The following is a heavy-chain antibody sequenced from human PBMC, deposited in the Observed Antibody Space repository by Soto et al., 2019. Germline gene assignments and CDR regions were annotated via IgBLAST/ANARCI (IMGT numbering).Heavy chain of an antibody. CDR2: INPNSGGT. V-gene: IGHV1-2*02. J-gene: IGHJ4*02. CDR3: ARDIDMDIVVEVAATAPGY. D-gene: IGHD2-15*01. Sequence: ASVKVSCKASGYTFTGYYMHWVRQAPGQGLEWMGWINPNSGGTNYAQKLQGRVTMTRDPSISTAYMELSRLRSDDTAVYYCARDIDMDIVVEVAATAPGYWGQGTLVTV. CDR1: GYTFTGYY.